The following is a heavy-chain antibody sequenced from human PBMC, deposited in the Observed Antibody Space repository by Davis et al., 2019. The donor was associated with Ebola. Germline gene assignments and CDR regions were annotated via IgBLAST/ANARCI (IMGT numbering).Heavy chain of an antibody. CDR1: GYTFTSYY. Sequence: ASVKVSCKASGYTFTSYYMHWVRQAPGQGLEWMGIINPSGGSTSYAQKFQGRVTMTRDTSTSTVYMELRSLRSDDTAVYYCARDDGLLRPFDYWGQGTLVTVSS. D-gene: IGHD2-15*01. CDR3: ARDDGLLRPFDY. V-gene: IGHV1-46*01. J-gene: IGHJ4*02. CDR2: INPSGGST.